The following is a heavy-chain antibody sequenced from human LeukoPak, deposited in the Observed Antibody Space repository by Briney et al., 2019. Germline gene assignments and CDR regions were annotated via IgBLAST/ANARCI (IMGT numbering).Heavy chain of an antibody. D-gene: IGHD6-19*01. CDR3: ARRGIAVAGLSLAYYYYMDV. V-gene: IGHV3-23*01. Sequence: GGTLRLSCAASGFTFSSYGMSWVRQAPGKGLEWVSGISGSGGSTYYADSVKGRFTISRDNSKNTLYLQMNSLRAEDTAVYYCARRGIAVAGLSLAYYYYMDVWGKGTTVTVSS. CDR2: ISGSGGST. J-gene: IGHJ6*03. CDR1: GFTFSSYG.